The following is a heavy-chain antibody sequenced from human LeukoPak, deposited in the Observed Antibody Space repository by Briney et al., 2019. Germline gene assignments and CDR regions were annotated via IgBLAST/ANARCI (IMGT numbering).Heavy chain of an antibody. CDR2: IYYSGST. CDR1: GGSISSSSYY. J-gene: IGHJ3*02. CDR3: GRRNEDLIAAAGSDAFDI. Sequence: SETLSLTCTVSGGSISSSSYYWGWIRQPPGKGLEWIGSIYYSGSTYYNPSLKSRVTISVDTSKNQFSLKLSSVTAADTAVYYWGRRNEDLIAAAGSDAFDIWGQGTMVTVSS. V-gene: IGHV4-39*01. D-gene: IGHD6-13*01.